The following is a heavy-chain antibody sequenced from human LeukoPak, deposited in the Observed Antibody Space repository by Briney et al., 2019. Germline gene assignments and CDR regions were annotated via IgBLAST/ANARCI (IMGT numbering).Heavy chain of an antibody. V-gene: IGHV3-49*04. CDR2: IRDRSHGGTT. CDR3: ARGYYYGSSYYDGDY. CDR1: GFTFGDYT. Sequence: GGSLRLSCTASGFTFGDYTMTWVRQAPGKGLEWVGFIRDRSHGGTTAYAASVQGRFTISRDGSKNIAYLHMNSLKTDDTAVYYCARGYYYGSSYYDGDYWGRGTLLTVSS. J-gene: IGHJ4*02. D-gene: IGHD3-22*01.